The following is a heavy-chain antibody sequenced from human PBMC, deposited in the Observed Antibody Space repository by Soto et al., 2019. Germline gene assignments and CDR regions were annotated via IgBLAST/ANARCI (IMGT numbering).Heavy chain of an antibody. J-gene: IGHJ5*02. CDR1: GGSISSGGYY. CDR3: ARAACSGGSCYLGNWFDP. D-gene: IGHD2-15*01. CDR2: IYYSGST. Sequence: SETLSLTCTVSGGSISSGGYYWSWIRQHPGKGLEWIGYIYYSGSTYYNPSLKSRVTISVDTSKNQFSLKLSSVTAADTAVYYCARAACSGGSCYLGNWFDPWGQGTLVTVYS. V-gene: IGHV4-31*03.